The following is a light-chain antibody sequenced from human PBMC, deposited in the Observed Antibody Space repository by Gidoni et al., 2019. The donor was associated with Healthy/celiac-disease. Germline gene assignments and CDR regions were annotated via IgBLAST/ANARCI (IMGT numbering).Light chain of an antibody. Sequence: QSVLTQPPSVSEAPRPRVTISCSGSSSNIGNNAVNWYQQLPGKAPKLLIYYDDLLPSGVSDRFSGSKSGTSASLAISGLQSEDEADYYCAAWDDSLNGLYVFGTGTKVTAL. CDR2: YDD. CDR3: AAWDDSLNGLYV. CDR1: SSNIGNNA. J-gene: IGLJ1*01. V-gene: IGLV1-36*01.